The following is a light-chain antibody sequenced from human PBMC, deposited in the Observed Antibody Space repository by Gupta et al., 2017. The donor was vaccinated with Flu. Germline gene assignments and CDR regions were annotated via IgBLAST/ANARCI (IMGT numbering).Light chain of an antibody. CDR3: QQRINGPPMYS. V-gene: IGKV3-11*01. CDR2: DAS. CDR1: QSVSSY. Sequence: EIVLTQSPATLSLSPGERATLSCRASQSVSSYLAWYQQKPGQAPRLLIYDASNRATGITARFSGSGDGTDVTLTISSRELEDFAVYYCQQRINGPPMYSFGQGTKLEIK. J-gene: IGKJ2*03.